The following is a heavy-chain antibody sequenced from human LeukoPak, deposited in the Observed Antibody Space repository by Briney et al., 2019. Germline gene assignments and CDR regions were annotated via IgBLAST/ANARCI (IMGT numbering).Heavy chain of an antibody. CDR3: ARDPVPDTYYEGGVY. V-gene: IGHV4-4*07. CDR2: IYTSGST. J-gene: IGHJ4*02. Sequence: SETLSLTCTVSGCSLSSYYWSWLRQPAGKGLESIGRIYTSGSTNYNHSLKSRVTMSVDTSKNQFSLKLSSVTAADTAVYYCARDPVPDTYYEGGVYWGQGTLVTVSS. D-gene: IGHD3-3*01. CDR1: GCSLSSYY.